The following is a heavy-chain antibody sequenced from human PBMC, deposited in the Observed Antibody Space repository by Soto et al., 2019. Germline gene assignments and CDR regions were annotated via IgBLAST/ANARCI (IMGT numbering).Heavy chain of an antibody. CDR1: GFTFSSYW. J-gene: IGHJ4*02. CDR3: ARGTYYDILTGHYTLFDY. CDR2: IKQDGSEK. D-gene: IGHD3-9*01. Sequence: LRLSCAASGFTFSSYWMSWVRQAPGKGLEWVANIKQDGSEKYYVDSVKGRFTISRDNAKNSLYLQMNSLRAEDTAVYYCARGTYYDILTGHYTLFDYWGQGTLVTVSS. V-gene: IGHV3-7*03.